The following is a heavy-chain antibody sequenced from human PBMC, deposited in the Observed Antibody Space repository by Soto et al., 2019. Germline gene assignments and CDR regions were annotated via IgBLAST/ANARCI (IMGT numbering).Heavy chain of an antibody. CDR3: ASYGQLVRSFDY. J-gene: IGHJ4*02. Sequence: SETLSLTCTVSGGSISSGDYYWSWIRQPPGKGLEWIGYIYYSGSTYYNPSLKSRVTISVDTSKNQFSLKLNSVTAADTAVYFCASYGQLVRSFDYWGQGTLVTVSS. D-gene: IGHD6-6*01. CDR1: GGSISSGDYY. CDR2: IYYSGST. V-gene: IGHV4-30-4*01.